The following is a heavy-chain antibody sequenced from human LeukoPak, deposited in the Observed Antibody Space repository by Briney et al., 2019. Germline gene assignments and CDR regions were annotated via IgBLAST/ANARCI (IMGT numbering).Heavy chain of an antibody. CDR2: IYSGGST. D-gene: IGHD3-10*01. J-gene: IGHJ6*02. CDR3: ARDLLGSGSCFDYYYYGMDV. V-gene: IGHV3-66*01. CDR1: GFTVSSNY. Sequence: PGGSLRLSCAASGFTVSSNYMSWVRQAPGKGLEWVSVIYSGGSTYYADSVKGRFTISRDNSKNTLYLQMNSLRAEDTAVYYCARDLLGSGSCFDYYYYGMDVWGQGTTVTVSS.